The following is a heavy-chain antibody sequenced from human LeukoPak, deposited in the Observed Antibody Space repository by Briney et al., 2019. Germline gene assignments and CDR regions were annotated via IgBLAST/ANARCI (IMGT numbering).Heavy chain of an antibody. Sequence: GRSLRLSCAASGFTFDDYAMHWVRQAPGKGLEWVSGISWNSGSIGYADSVKGRFTISRDNAKNSLYLQMNSLRAEDTALYYCARYTFRAVDIWGQGSMVTVSS. CDR3: ARYTFRAVDI. V-gene: IGHV3-9*01. CDR2: ISWNSGSI. D-gene: IGHD3-10*01. CDR1: GFTFDDYA. J-gene: IGHJ3*02.